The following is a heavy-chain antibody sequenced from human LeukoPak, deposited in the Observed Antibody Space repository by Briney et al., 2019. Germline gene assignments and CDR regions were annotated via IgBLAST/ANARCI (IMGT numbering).Heavy chain of an antibody. V-gene: IGHV3-74*03. CDR3: AKSSIVGAIGVFDY. CDR1: GFTFSRHW. J-gene: IGHJ4*02. D-gene: IGHD1-26*01. Sequence: GGSLRLSCTASGFTFSRHWMHWVRQAPGKGLVWVSRIYRDGSDIKYPDSVKGRFTISRDNSKNTLYLQMNSLRAEDTAVYYCAKSSIVGAIGVFDYWGQGTLVTVSA. CDR2: IYRDGSDI.